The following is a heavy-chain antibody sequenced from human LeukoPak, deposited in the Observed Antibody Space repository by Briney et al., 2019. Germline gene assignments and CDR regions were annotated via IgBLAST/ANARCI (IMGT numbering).Heavy chain of an antibody. CDR3: ARAGRFIVGATQFDY. CDR2: MNPNSGNT. Sequence: ASVKVSCKASGYTFTSYDINWARQATGQGLEWMGWMNPNSGNTGYAQKFQGRVSMTRTTSTSTAYMGLSSLRSDDTAVYYCARAGRFIVGATQFDYWGQGTLVTVSS. D-gene: IGHD1-26*01. J-gene: IGHJ4*02. CDR1: GYTFTSYD. V-gene: IGHV1-8*01.